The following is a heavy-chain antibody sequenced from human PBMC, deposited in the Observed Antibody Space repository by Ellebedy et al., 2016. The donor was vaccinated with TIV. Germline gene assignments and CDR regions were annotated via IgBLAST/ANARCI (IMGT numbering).Heavy chain of an antibody. CDR1: GFNFRSYE. D-gene: IGHD1-26*01. Sequence: GESLKISCAASGFNFRSYEMNWVRQTPGKGLEWVSYISNSGDTIYYADSVKGRFTISRDNAKNLLHLQMNSLRAEDTAIYYCARDAFAGRYGMDVWGQGTTVT. V-gene: IGHV3-48*03. J-gene: IGHJ6*02. CDR2: ISNSGDTI. CDR3: ARDAFAGRYGMDV.